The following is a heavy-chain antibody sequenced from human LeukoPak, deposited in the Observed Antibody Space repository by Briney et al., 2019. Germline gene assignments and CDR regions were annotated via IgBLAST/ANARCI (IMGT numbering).Heavy chain of an antibody. D-gene: IGHD3-10*01. V-gene: IGHV1-2*02. CDR3: ARDSGERGSGSYLIAY. CDR1: GYTFTGYY. J-gene: IGHJ4*02. CDR2: INPNSGGT. Sequence: GASVKVSCKASGYTFTGYYMHWVRQAPGQGLEWMGWINPNSGGTNYAQKFRGRVTMTRGTSISTAYMELSRLRSDDTAVYYSARDSGERGSGSYLIAYWGQGTLVTVSS.